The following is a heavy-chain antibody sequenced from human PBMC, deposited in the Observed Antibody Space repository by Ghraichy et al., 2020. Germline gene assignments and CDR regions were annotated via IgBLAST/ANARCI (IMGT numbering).Heavy chain of an antibody. CDR1: GGSFSGYY. CDR3: ATNYYDSSGYLTA. CDR2: INRSGST. Sequence: SETLSLTCAVYGGSFSGYYWSWIRQPPGKGLEWIGEINRSGSTNYNPSLKSRVTISVDTSKNQFSLKLSSVTAADTAVYYCATNYYDSSGYLTAWGQGTLVTVSS. J-gene: IGHJ5*02. D-gene: IGHD3-22*01. V-gene: IGHV4-34*01.